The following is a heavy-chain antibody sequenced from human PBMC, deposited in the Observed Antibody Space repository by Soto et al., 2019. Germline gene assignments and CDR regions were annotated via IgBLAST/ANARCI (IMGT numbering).Heavy chain of an antibody. J-gene: IGHJ4*02. CDR3: ARGGPYSSSEVDY. CDR1: GFTFSSYW. CDR2: VNGDGSST. V-gene: IGHV3-74*01. Sequence: EVQLVESGGGLVQPGGSLRLSCAASGFTFSSYWMHWVRQAPGKGLVWVSRVNGDGSSTSYADSVKGRFTISRDNAKNILSLQMSILRVEDTAVYYCARGGPYSSSEVDYWGQGTLVTVSS. D-gene: IGHD6-6*01.